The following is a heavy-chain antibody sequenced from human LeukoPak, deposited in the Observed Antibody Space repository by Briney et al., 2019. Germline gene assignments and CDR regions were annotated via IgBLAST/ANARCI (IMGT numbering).Heavy chain of an antibody. D-gene: IGHD2-2*01. J-gene: IGHJ6*03. CDR3: AREDCSSTSCYAANYYMDV. V-gene: IGHV1-18*01. CDR1: GYTFTSYG. CDR2: ISAYNGNT. Sequence: ASVKVSCKASGYTFTSYGISWVRQAPGQRLEWMGWISAYNGNTNYAQKLQGRVTMTTDTSTSTAYMELRSLRSDDTAVYYCAREDCSSTSCYAANYYMDVWGKGTTVTVSS.